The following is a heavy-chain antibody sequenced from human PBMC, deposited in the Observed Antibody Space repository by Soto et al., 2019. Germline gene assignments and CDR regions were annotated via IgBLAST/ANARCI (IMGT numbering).Heavy chain of an antibody. CDR2: IYDSGST. J-gene: IGHJ5*02. CDR3: ARLGSSRTYFRFDP. V-gene: IGHV4-59*01. CDR1: GGSISSYY. Sequence: SETLSLTCTVSGGSISSYYWSWIRQPPGKGLEWIGYIYDSGSTNYNPSLKSRVTISVDTSKNQFSLKLSSVTAADTAVYYCARLGSSRTYFRFDPWGQGTLVTVSS. D-gene: IGHD6-13*01.